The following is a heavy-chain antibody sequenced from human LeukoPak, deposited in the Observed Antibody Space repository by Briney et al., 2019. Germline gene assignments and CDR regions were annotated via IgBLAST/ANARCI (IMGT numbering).Heavy chain of an antibody. Sequence: ASVKVSCKVSGYTLTELSMHWVRQAPGKGLEWMGGFDPEDGETIYAQKFQGRVNMTEDTSTDTAYMELSSLRSEDTAVYYYETARYSGSYSHPDYWGQGTLVTVSS. CDR1: GYTLTELS. CDR2: FDPEDGET. V-gene: IGHV1-24*01. CDR3: ETARYSGSYSHPDY. J-gene: IGHJ4*02. D-gene: IGHD1-26*01.